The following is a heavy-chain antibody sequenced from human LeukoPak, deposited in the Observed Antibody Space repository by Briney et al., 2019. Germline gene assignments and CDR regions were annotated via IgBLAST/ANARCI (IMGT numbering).Heavy chain of an antibody. CDR3: ARAQKGLLWFGELLK. CDR2: ISSSSSTI. J-gene: IGHJ4*02. V-gene: IGHV3-48*01. D-gene: IGHD3-10*01. CDR1: GFTFSSYS. Sequence: GGSLRLSCAASGFTFSSYSMNWVRQAPGKGLEWASYISSSSSTIYYADSVKGRFTISRDNAKNSLYLQMNSLRAEDTAVYYCARAQKGLLWFGELLKWGQGTLVTVSS.